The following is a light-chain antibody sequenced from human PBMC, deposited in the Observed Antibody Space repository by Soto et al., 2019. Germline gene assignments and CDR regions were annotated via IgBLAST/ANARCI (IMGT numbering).Light chain of an antibody. J-gene: IGLJ2*01. Sequence: NFMLTQPHSVAESPGKTVTISCTRSSGSIASNYVQWYQQRPGSAATTVIYEDNQRPSGVPYRFSGSIDSSSNSASLTNSRLKTEDEAYYYCQSYDSSTVVFGGGTKLTVL. CDR2: EDN. V-gene: IGLV6-57*04. CDR3: QSYDSSTVV. CDR1: SGSIASNY.